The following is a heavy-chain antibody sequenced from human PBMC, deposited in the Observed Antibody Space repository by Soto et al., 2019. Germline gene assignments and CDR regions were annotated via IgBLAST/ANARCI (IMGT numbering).Heavy chain of an antibody. CDR3: ARDQAGKGHFDY. CDR2: INHSGST. V-gene: IGHV4-34*01. CDR1: GGSFSGYY. J-gene: IGHJ4*02. Sequence: QVQLQQWGAGLLKPSETLSLTCAVYGGSFSGYYWSWIRQPPGKGLEWIGEINHSGSTNYNPSLKSRVTISVDTSKNQFSLNLSSVTAADTAEYYCARDQAGKGHFDYWGQGTLVTVSS. D-gene: IGHD6-13*01.